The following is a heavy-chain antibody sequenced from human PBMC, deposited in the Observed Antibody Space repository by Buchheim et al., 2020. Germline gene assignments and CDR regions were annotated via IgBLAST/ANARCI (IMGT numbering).Heavy chain of an antibody. CDR3: ARRGTSGWSDY. D-gene: IGHD6-19*01. V-gene: IGHV3-74*01. CDR1: GFTFSNYW. Sequence: EVQLVESGGGLVQPGGSLRLSCAASGFTFSNYWMDWVRQAPGKGLVWVSRINSAGSTIRYEDFVKGRFTISRDNAKNTLYLQMNSLRAEGTAVYYCARRGTSGWSDYWGQGTL. J-gene: IGHJ4*02. CDR2: INSAGSTI.